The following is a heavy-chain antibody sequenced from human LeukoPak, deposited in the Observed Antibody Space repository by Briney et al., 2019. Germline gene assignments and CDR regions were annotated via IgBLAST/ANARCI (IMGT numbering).Heavy chain of an antibody. Sequence: GGSLRLSCAASGFTFISYWMHWVRQAPGKGLVWVSRINSDGSSTSYADSVKGRFTISRDSSKNTLFLQMNSLRAEDTAVYYCAKSRGSGSKMARGVNFDYWGQGTLVTVSS. J-gene: IGHJ4*02. V-gene: IGHV3-74*01. D-gene: IGHD3-10*01. CDR2: INSDGSST. CDR1: GFTFISYW. CDR3: AKSRGSGSKMARGVNFDY.